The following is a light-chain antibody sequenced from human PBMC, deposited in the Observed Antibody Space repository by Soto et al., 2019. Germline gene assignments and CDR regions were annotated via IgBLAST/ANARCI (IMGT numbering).Light chain of an antibody. Sequence: QSVLTQPPSASASLGASVTLTYTLSSGYSNYKVDWYQQRPGKGPRFVMRVGTGGIVGSKGDGIPDRFSVLGSGLNRYLTIKNIQEEDESDYHCGADHGSGSNFVYVFGTGTKVTVL. CDR3: GADHGSGSNFVYV. CDR2: VGTGGIVG. J-gene: IGLJ1*01. CDR1: SGYSNYK. V-gene: IGLV9-49*01.